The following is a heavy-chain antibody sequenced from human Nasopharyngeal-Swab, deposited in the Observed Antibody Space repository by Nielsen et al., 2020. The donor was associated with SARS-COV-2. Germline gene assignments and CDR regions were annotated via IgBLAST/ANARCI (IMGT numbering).Heavy chain of an antibody. CDR3: AKDTGGGTGHGAFDI. J-gene: IGHJ3*02. V-gene: IGHV3-9*01. D-gene: IGHD3-16*01. CDR2: ISWNSGSI. Sequence: SLKISCAASGFTFDDYAMHWVRQAPGKGLEWVSGISWNSGSIGYADSVKGRFTISRDNAKNSLYLQMNSLRAEDTALYYCAKDTGGGTGHGAFDIWGQGAMVTVSS. CDR1: GFTFDDYA.